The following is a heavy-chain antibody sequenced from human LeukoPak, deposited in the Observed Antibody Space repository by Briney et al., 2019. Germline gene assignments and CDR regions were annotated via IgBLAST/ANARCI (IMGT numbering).Heavy chain of an antibody. CDR3: AKDIYGSGSYLARGSYRVPDY. D-gene: IGHD3-10*01. J-gene: IGHJ4*02. Sequence: GGSLRLSCAASGFTFSSYAMSWVRQAPGKGLEWVSAISGSGGSTYYADSVKGRFTISRDNSKNTLYLQMNSLRAEDTAVYYCAKDIYGSGSYLARGSYRVPDYWGQGTLVTVSS. V-gene: IGHV3-23*01. CDR2: ISGSGGST. CDR1: GFTFSSYA.